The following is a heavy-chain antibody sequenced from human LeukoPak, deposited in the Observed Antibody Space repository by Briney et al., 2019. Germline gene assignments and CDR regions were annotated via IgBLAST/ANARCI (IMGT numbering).Heavy chain of an antibody. CDR2: MNPNTANT. J-gene: IGHJ4*02. CDR1: GYTSTSYD. V-gene: IGHV1-8*01. CDR3: ARKFLGSRGYYFDY. D-gene: IGHD3-10*01. Sequence: ASVKVSCKASGYTSTSYDINWVRQATGQGLEWMGWMNPNTANTGYAQKFRGRVTMTRNTSITTAYMELSSLRSDDTAIYYCARKFLGSRGYYFDYWGQGTLVIVSS.